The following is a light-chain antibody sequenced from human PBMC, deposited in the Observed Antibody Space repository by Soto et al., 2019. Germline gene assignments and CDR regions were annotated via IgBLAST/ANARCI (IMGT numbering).Light chain of an antibody. CDR3: CSYAGSPRYV. CDR1: SSDVGGYNY. V-gene: IGLV2-11*01. CDR2: DVS. J-gene: IGLJ1*01. Sequence: QSALTQPRSVSGSPGQSVTISCTGTSSDVGGYNYVSWYQQHPGKAPKVMIYDVSERPSGVPDRFSGSKSGNTASLTISGLQAEDEADYYCCSYAGSPRYVFGTGTKDTV.